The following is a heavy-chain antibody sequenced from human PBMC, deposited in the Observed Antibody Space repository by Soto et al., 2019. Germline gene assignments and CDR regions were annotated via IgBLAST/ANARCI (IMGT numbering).Heavy chain of an antibody. J-gene: IGHJ5*02. D-gene: IGHD1-7*01. CDR3: ARSPSDWNYEFWFDP. Sequence: QVQLVQSGAEVKKPGASVKVSCKASGYTFPNYDITWVRQATGQGLEWMGFMNPNSGYTGYAQKFQGRVTMTRNTSISTAYMERSSRRSEDTAVYYCARSPSDWNYEFWFDPWGQGTLLTGSS. CDR2: MNPNSGYT. V-gene: IGHV1-8*01. CDR1: GYTFPNYD.